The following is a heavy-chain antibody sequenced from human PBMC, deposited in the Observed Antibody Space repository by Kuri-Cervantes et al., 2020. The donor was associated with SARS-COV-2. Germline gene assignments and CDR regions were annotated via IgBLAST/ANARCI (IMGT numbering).Heavy chain of an antibody. CDR1: GFTSSSYS. Sequence: GGSLRLSCAASGFTSSSYSMNWVRQAPGKGLEWVSSISSSSSYIYYADSVKGRFTISRDNAKNSLYLQMNSLRAEDTAVYYCARRIRIAARPHYMDVWGKGTTVTVSS. D-gene: IGHD6-6*01. J-gene: IGHJ6*03. V-gene: IGHV3-21*01. CDR3: ARRIRIAARPHYMDV. CDR2: ISSSSSYI.